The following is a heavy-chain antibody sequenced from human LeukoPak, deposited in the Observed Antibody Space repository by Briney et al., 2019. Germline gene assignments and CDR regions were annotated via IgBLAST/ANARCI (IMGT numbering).Heavy chain of an antibody. CDR3: ARYGCNSLACYEDY. Sequence: ASVKVSCKTSGYTFGNYGITWERQAPGQGLEWMGWISVHDGHTNYAEKFQGRVTMTADTSTNTAYMELTSLTSGDTAVYYCARYGCNSLACYEDYWGQGTLVTVSS. V-gene: IGHV1-18*01. CDR1: GYTFGNYG. J-gene: IGHJ4*02. D-gene: IGHD2-15*01. CDR2: ISVHDGHT.